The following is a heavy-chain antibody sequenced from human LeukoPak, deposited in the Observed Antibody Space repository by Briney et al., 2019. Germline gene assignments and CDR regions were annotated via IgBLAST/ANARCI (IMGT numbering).Heavy chain of an antibody. Sequence: AGGSLRLSCAASGFTFSSYGMHWVRQAPGKGLEWVAVISYDGSNKYYADSVKGRFTISRDNSKNTLYLQMNSLRAEDTAVYYCAREYYDILTGYYASWYFDLWGRGTLVTVSS. D-gene: IGHD3-9*01. V-gene: IGHV3-30*03. CDR2: ISYDGSNK. CDR1: GFTFSSYG. CDR3: AREYYDILTGYYASWYFDL. J-gene: IGHJ2*01.